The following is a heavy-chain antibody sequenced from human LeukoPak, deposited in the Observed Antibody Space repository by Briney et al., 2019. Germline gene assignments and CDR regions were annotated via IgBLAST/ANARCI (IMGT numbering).Heavy chain of an antibody. V-gene: IGHV1-69*01. CDR2: IIPIFGTA. Sequence: ASVKVSCKASGGTFSSYAISWVRQAPGQGHEWMGGIIPIFGTANYAQKLRGRVTITADESTSTAYMELSSLRSEDTAVYYCARALPYDCSSTSCYYYYGMDVWGQGTTVTVSS. CDR3: ARALPYDCSSTSCYYYYGMDV. CDR1: GGTFSSYA. J-gene: IGHJ6*02. D-gene: IGHD2-2*01.